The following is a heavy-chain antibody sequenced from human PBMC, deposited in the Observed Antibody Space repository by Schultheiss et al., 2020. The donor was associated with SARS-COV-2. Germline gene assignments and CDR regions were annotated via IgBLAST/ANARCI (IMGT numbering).Heavy chain of an antibody. Sequence: GGSLRLSCAASGFSFSSYEMNWVRQAPGKGLEWVSHMSGSGSTIYYADSVKGRFTISRDNAKNSLYLQMNSLRAEDTAVYYCARVYGDADYGMDVWGQGTTVTVSS. CDR3: ARVYGDADYGMDV. CDR1: GFSFSSYE. D-gene: IGHD4-17*01. CDR2: MSGSGSTI. J-gene: IGHJ6*02. V-gene: IGHV3-48*03.